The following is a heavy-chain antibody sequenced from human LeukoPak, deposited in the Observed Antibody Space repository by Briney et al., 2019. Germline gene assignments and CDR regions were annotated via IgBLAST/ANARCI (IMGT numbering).Heavy chain of an antibody. Sequence: GRSLRLSCAASGFTFSTYSMPWVRQAPGKGLEWVAVILYDGSNKYYADSVKGRFTAYSDNSKDTLYLQLNSLRAENTAVCYCARVDCRSTSCSLFDYWGQGTLVTVSS. J-gene: IGHJ4*02. CDR2: ILYDGSNK. D-gene: IGHD2-2*01. CDR1: GFTFSTYS. CDR3: ARVDCRSTSCSLFDY. V-gene: IGHV3-30*01.